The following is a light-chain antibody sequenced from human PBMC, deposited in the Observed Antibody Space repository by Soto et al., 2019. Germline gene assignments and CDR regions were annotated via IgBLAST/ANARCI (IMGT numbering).Light chain of an antibody. CDR1: QDISNY. J-gene: IGKJ4*01. CDR3: QQYENLPIT. V-gene: IGKV1-33*01. CDR2: DAF. Sequence: DIQMTQSPSSLPASVGDRVTITCQASQDISNYLNWYQQKPGKAPKLLIYDAFNLEKGVPSRFSGGGSGTDFTFTISSLQPEDIATYYCQQYENLPITFGGGTKVDIK.